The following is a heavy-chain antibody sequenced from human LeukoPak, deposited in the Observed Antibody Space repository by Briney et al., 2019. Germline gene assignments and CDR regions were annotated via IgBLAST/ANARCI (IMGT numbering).Heavy chain of an antibody. CDR1: GGSVSSDSYY. Sequence: SETLSLTCKVSGGSVSSDSYYWSWIRQPPGQGLEWIGYIHNSGSTKYNASLKSRLTISVDTSKNQFSLEVTSVTAADTAVYYCARTNYGDYNWFDPWGQGTTVTVSS. J-gene: IGHJ5*01. CDR2: IHNSGST. V-gene: IGHV4-61*01. D-gene: IGHD4-17*01. CDR3: ARTNYGDYNWFDP.